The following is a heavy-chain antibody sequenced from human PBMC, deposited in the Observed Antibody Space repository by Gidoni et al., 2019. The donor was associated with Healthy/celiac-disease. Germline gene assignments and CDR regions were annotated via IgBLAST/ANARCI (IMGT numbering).Heavy chain of an antibody. CDR1: GFTFSSYG. CDR2: IWYDGSNK. CDR3: ARDRGYDYWYFDL. J-gene: IGHJ2*01. V-gene: IGHV3-33*08. Sequence: QVQLVASGGGVVQPGRSLRLSCAASGFTFSSYGMHWVRQAPGKGLEWVAVIWYDGSNKYYADSVKGRFTISRDNSKNTLYLQMNSLRAEDTAVYYCARDRGYDYWYFDLWGRGTLVTVSS. D-gene: IGHD5-12*01.